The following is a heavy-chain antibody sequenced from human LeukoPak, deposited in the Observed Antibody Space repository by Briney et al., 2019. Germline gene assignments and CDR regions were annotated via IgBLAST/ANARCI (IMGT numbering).Heavy chain of an antibody. CDR3: ARGLHLDSSGSLYY. CDR1: GFSVSEYY. CDR2: ITRENWI. J-gene: IGHJ4*02. Sequence: PGGSLRLSCVASGFSVSEYYVTWVRQAPGKGLEWISYITRENWIYYSDSVKGRFTISRDHAKNSVYLEMNSLRADDTAVYYCARGLHLDSSGSLYYWGQGTLVTVSS. D-gene: IGHD3-22*01. V-gene: IGHV3-69-1*01.